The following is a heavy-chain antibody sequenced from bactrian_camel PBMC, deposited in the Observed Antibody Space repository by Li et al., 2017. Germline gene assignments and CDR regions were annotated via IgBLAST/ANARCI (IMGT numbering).Heavy chain of an antibody. CDR2: IETDGSA. CDR3: VRSPLFFLAITDEPRDY. J-gene: IGHJ4*01. V-gene: IGHV3S53*01. CDR1: GIPVSTFC. D-gene: IGHD1*01. Sequence: HVQLVESGGGLLQAGGALRLSCVASGIPVSTFCMGWLRPAPGKARESVATIETDGSATHADSVRGRFTISRDDAKNTVYLQMNSLKPEDTAVYYCVRSPLFFLAITDEPRDYWGQGTQVTVS.